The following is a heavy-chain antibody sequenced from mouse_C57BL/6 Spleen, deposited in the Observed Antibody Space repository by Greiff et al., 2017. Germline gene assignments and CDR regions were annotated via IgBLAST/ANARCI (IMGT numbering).Heavy chain of an antibody. J-gene: IGHJ4*01. CDR2: IDPSDSYT. CDR3: ARVGTYMDY. Sequence: QVQLQQSGAELVMPGASVKLSCKASGYTFTSYWWHWVKQRPGQGLEWIGEIDPSDSYTNYNQKFKGKSTLTVDKSSSTAYMQLSSLTSEDSSVYYWARVGTYMDYWGQGTSVTVSS. CDR1: GYTFTSYW. V-gene: IGHV1-69*01. D-gene: IGHD3-3*01.